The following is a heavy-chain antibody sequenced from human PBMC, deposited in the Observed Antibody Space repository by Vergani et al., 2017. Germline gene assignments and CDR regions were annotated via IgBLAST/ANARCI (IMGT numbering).Heavy chain of an antibody. CDR2: IHYSENT. J-gene: IGHJ5*02. D-gene: IGHD3-22*01. V-gene: IGHV4-59*08. Sequence: QVQLQESGPGLVKSSETLSLTCSVSFDSIRNLYCNWIRQPPGKGLEWIGSIHYSENTNYNPSLKSRVTISVDTSKNQFSLKLSSVTAADTAVYYCARDQYYYDSSGYYDPGPYNWFDPWGQGTLVTVSS. CDR1: FDSIRNLY. CDR3: ARDQYYYDSSGYYDPGPYNWFDP.